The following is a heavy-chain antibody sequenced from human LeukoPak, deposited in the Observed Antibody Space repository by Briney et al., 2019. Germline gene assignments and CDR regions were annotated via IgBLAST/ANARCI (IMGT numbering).Heavy chain of an antibody. D-gene: IGHD3-22*01. CDR2: INHSGST. Sequence: SETLSLTCAVYGGSFSGYYWSWIRQPPGKGLEWIGEINHSGSTNYNPSLKSRVTISVDTSKNQFSLSLRSVTAADTAVYYCARENYYDTSDWGQGTLVTVSS. V-gene: IGHV4-34*01. CDR1: GGSFSGYY. CDR3: ARENYYDTSD. J-gene: IGHJ4*02.